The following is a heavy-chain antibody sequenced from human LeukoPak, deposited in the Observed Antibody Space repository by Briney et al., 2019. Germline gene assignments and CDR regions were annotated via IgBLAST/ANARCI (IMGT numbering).Heavy chain of an antibody. Sequence: ASETLSLTCTVSGGSISSYYWSWIRQPPGKGLEWIGYIYYSGSTNYNPSLKSRVTISVDTSKNQFSLKLSSVTAADTAVYYCARSGGDFDYWGQGTLVTVSS. D-gene: IGHD3-16*01. CDR2: IYYSGST. J-gene: IGHJ4*02. CDR3: ARSGGDFDY. CDR1: GGSISSYY. V-gene: IGHV4-59*01.